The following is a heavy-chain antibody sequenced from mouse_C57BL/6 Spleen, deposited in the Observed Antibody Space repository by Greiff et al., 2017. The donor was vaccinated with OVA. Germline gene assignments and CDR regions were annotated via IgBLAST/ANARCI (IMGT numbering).Heavy chain of an antibody. CDR1: GYSFTGYY. J-gene: IGHJ1*03. CDR3: ARWNSLYWYFDV. Sequence: EVQLQQSGPELVKPGASVKISCKASGYSFTGYYMNWVKQSPEKSLEWIGVINPSTGGTTYNPKFKAKATLTVDKSSSTAYMQLKSLTSEDSAVYYCARWNSLYWYFDVWGTGTTVTVSS. CDR2: INPSTGGT. V-gene: IGHV1-42*01. D-gene: IGHD6-2*01.